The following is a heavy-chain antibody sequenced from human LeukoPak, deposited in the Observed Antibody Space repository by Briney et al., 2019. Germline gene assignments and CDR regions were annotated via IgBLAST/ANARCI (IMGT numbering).Heavy chain of an antibody. CDR3: ARVGLPDAFDI. D-gene: IGHD4-11*01. V-gene: IGHV4-34*01. CDR2: INHSGST. CDR1: GGSFSGYY. Sequence: SETLSLTCAVYGGSFSGYYWSWIRQPPGKGLEWIGEINHSGSTNYDPSLKSRVTISVDTSKNQFSLKLSSVTAADTAVYYCARVGLPDAFDIWGQGTMVTVSS. J-gene: IGHJ3*02.